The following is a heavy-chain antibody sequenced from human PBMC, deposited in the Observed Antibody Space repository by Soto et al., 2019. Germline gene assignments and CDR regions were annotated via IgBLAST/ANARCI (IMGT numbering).Heavy chain of an antibody. V-gene: IGHV3-23*01. J-gene: IGHJ4*02. CDR3: AKSVGGSGWPDLDY. D-gene: IGHD6-19*01. CDR1: GFTFSSYA. Sequence: EVQLLESGGGLVQPGGTLRRSCAAPGFTFSSYAMSWVRQAPGKGLEWVSAISGSGGSTYYADSVKGRFTISRDNSKNTLYLQMNSLRAEDTAVYYCAKSVGGSGWPDLDYWGQGTLVTVSS. CDR2: ISGSGGST.